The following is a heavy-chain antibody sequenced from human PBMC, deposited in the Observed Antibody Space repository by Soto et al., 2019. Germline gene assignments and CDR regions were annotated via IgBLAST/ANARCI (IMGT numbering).Heavy chain of an antibody. CDR3: ARGLYCGGGCYSHFDY. D-gene: IGHD2-21*02. V-gene: IGHV1-69*01. CDR1: GGTFSNYP. CDR2: IIPIFGTT. J-gene: IGHJ4*02. Sequence: VQLVQSGAEVKKPGSSVKVSCKASGGTFSNYPFIWVRQAPGQGLDWMGGIIPIFGTTDYGQRFQGRVTITADESTNTAYMELRSLRSDDTAVYYCARGLYCGGGCYSHFDYWGQGPLVTVSA.